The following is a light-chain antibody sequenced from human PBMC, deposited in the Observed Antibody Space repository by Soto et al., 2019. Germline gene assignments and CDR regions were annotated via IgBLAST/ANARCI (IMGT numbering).Light chain of an antibody. CDR1: QSVSSSY. Sequence: DIVLTQSPGTLSLSPGERAALSCMASQSVSSSYLAWYQQRPGQAPRLLIYGASNRATGIPDRFSGSGSGTDFTLTISRLEPEDFAVYFCQQYGTSPITFGQGTRLDIK. J-gene: IGKJ5*01. V-gene: IGKV3-20*01. CDR3: QQYGTSPIT. CDR2: GAS.